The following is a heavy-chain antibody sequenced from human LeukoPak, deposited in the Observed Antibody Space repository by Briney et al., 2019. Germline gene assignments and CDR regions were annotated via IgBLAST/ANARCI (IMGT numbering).Heavy chain of an antibody. CDR3: ARHQNRYSSVDY. V-gene: IGHV4-59*08. CDR1: GGSISSYY. CDR2: IYYSGST. J-gene: IGHJ4*02. Sequence: SETLSLTCTVSGGSISSYYWSWIRQPPGKGLEWIGYIYYSGSTNYNPSLKSRVTISVDTSKSQFSLKLSSVTAADTAVYYCARHQNRYSSVDYWGQGTLVTVSS. D-gene: IGHD6-19*01.